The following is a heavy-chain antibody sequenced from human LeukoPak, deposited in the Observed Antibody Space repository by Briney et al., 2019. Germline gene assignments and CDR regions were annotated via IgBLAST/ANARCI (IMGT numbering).Heavy chain of an antibody. CDR2: IYPGDSDT. D-gene: IGHD6-13*01. J-gene: IGHJ5*02. CDR1: GYSFTSYW. Sequence: GESLKISCKGSGYSFTSYWIGWVRQMPGKGLERMGIIYPGDSDTRYSPSFQGQVTISADKSISTAYLQWSSLKASDTAMYYCARQVSSSWSGANWFDPWGQGTLVTVSS. CDR3: ARQVSSSWSGANWFDP. V-gene: IGHV5-51*01.